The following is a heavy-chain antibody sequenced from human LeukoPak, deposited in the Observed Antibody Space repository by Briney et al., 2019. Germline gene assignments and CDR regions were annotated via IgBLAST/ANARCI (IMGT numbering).Heavy chain of an antibody. V-gene: IGHV3-48*02. CDR3: ARDMFTNTWYVLDY. Sequence: GGSLRLSCAASGFTFSTYSMNWVRQAPGKGLEWISYISTSSDTIYYADSVEGRFTISRDNVKNSLYLQMNSLRDEDTAVYYCARDMFTNTWYVLDYWGQGTLVTVSS. CDR2: ISTSSDTI. D-gene: IGHD6-13*01. CDR1: GFTFSTYS. J-gene: IGHJ4*02.